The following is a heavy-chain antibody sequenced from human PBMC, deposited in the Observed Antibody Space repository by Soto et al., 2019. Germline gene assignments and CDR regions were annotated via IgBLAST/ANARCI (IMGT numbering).Heavy chain of an antibody. D-gene: IGHD2-15*01. Sequence: SETLSLTCSVSGVSISSYYWSWIRQTPGMGLEWIAYISNSGSTNYNPSLNSRVTISVDTSKNQLSLRLNAVTAADSGVYYCARVLVGAGPNDWFDPWGEGALVTVSS. CDR3: ARVLVGAGPNDWFDP. V-gene: IGHV4-59*01. CDR1: GVSISSYY. J-gene: IGHJ5*02. CDR2: ISNSGST.